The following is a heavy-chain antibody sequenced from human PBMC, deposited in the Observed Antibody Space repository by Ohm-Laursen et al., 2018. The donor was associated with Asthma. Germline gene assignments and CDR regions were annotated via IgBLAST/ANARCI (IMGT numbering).Heavy chain of an antibody. CDR2: ISGNGGRT. D-gene: IGHD4-17*01. CDR3: AKCPPDYGLGDWFDP. J-gene: IGHJ5*02. CDR1: GFTFSTYA. Sequence: SLRLSCTASGFTFSTYAMNWVRQAPGKGLEWVSDISGNGGRTKYADFVTGRFTISRDNSKNTLYLQMNSLRAEDTAVYYCAKCPPDYGLGDWFDPWGQGTLVTVPP. V-gene: IGHV3-23*01.